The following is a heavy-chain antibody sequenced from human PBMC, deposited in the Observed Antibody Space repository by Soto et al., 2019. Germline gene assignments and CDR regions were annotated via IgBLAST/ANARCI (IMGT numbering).Heavy chain of an antibody. J-gene: IGHJ5*02. V-gene: IGHV4-39*01. Sequence: SETLSLTCTVSGGSISSSSYYWGWIRQPPGKGLEWIGSIYYSGSTYYNPSLKSRVTISVDTSKNQFSLRLSSVTAADTAVYYCARLDAAAVVVITPRLYNWFDPWGQGTLVTVSS. D-gene: IGHD3-22*01. CDR3: ARLDAAAVVVITPRLYNWFDP. CDR1: GGSISSSSYY. CDR2: IYYSGST.